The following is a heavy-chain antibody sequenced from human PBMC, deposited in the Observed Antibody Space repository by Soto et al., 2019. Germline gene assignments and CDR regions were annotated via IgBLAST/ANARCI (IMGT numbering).Heavy chain of an antibody. J-gene: IGHJ4*02. D-gene: IGHD2-2*02. CDR3: ARRGGSTSCYICIDY. V-gene: IGHV3-30-3*01. Sequence: GGSLRLSCAASGFTFSSYAMHWVRQAPGKGLEWVAVISYDGSNKYYADSVKGRFTISRDNSKNTLYLQMNSLRAEDTAAYYCARRGGSTSCYICIDYWGQGTLVTVSS. CDR1: GFTFSSYA. CDR2: ISYDGSNK.